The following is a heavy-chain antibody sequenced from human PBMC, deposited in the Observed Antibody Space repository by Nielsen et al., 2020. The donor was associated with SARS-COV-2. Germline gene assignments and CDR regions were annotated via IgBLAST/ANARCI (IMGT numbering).Heavy chain of an antibody. V-gene: IGHV3-13*01. CDR3: ARSRQGYYYYGMDV. J-gene: IGHJ6*02. CDR1: GFTFSSYD. CDR2: IGTAGDT. Sequence: GGSLRLSCAASGFTFSSYDMHWVRQATGKGLEWASAIGTAGDTYYPGSVKGRFTISRENAKNSLYLQMNSLRAGDTAVYYCARSRQGYYYYGMDVWGQGTTVTVSS.